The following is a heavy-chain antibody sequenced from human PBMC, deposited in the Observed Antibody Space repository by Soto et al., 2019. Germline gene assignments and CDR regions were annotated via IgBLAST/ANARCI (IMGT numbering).Heavy chain of an antibody. CDR3: AAGAYCGGDCYSPFDY. CDR2: IYYSGST. J-gene: IGHJ4*02. CDR1: GGSISSYY. D-gene: IGHD2-21*02. Sequence: SETLSLTCTVSGGSISSYYWSWIRQPPGKGLEWIGYIYYSGSTNYNPSLKGRVTISVDTSKNQFSLKLSSVTAADTAVYYCAAGAYCGGDCYSPFDYWGQGTLVTVSS. V-gene: IGHV4-59*01.